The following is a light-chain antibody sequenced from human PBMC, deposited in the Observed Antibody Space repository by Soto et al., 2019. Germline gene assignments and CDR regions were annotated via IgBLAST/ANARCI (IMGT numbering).Light chain of an antibody. J-gene: IGKJ5*01. CDR1: QSVSSY. V-gene: IGKV3-11*01. Sequence: EIVLTQSPATLSLSPGERATLSCRASQSVSSYLAWYQQNPGQAPRLLIYDAPNRATGTPARFSGSGSGTDFTLTISNLEPEDFAVYYCQQRSKWPPNFGQGTRLEIK. CDR2: DAP. CDR3: QQRSKWPPN.